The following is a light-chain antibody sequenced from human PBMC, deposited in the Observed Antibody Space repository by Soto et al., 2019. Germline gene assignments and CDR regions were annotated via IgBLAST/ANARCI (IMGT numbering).Light chain of an antibody. Sequence: DIQMTQYPSTMSASVGDRVTITCRASQSISSWLAWYQQKPGKAPKLLIYKASSLESGVPSRFSGSGSGTEFTLTISSLQPDDFATYYCQQYKSYPGTFGQGTKVEIK. CDR2: KAS. CDR1: QSISSW. J-gene: IGKJ1*01. CDR3: QQYKSYPGT. V-gene: IGKV1-5*03.